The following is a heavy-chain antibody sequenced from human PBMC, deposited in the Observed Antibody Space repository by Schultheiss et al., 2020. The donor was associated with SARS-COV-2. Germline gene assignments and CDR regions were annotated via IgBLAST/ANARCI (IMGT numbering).Heavy chain of an antibody. D-gene: IGHD6-19*01. CDR2: IYYSGST. CDR3: ARLYCSGWYAGSWFDP. Sequence: SETLSLTCAVYGGSFSGYYWSWIRQPPGKGLEWIGYIYYSGSTNYNPSLKSRVTISVDTSKNQFSLKLSSVTAADTAVYYCARLYCSGWYAGSWFDPWGQGTLVTVSS. J-gene: IGHJ5*02. V-gene: IGHV4-59*01. CDR1: GGSFSGYY.